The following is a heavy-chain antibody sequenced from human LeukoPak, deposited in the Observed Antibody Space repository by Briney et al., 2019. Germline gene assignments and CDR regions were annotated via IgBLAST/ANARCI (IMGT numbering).Heavy chain of an antibody. V-gene: IGHV3-49*03. CDR3: TREDSSSWHADFDY. Sequence: GGSLRLSCTASGFTFGDYAMSWFRQAPGKGLEWVGFIRSKAYGGTTEYAASVKGRFTISRDDSKSIAYLQMNSLKTEDTAVYYCTREDSSSWHADFDYWGQGTLVTVSS. D-gene: IGHD6-13*01. J-gene: IGHJ4*02. CDR2: IRSKAYGGTT. CDR1: GFTFGDYA.